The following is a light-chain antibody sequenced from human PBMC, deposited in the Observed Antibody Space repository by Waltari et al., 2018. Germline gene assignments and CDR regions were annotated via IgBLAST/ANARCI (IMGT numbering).Light chain of an antibody. Sequence: SSELTQDPVVSVALGQPVRITCQGDSLRRYHASWYHQKPGQAPVLVIYGQNNRPSGIADRFSGSTSGNTASLTITGAQAEDEADYYCDSRDSSGNHEVFGGGTKLTVL. J-gene: IGLJ2*01. CDR1: SLRRYH. CDR2: GQN. V-gene: IGLV3-19*01. CDR3: DSRDSSGNHEV.